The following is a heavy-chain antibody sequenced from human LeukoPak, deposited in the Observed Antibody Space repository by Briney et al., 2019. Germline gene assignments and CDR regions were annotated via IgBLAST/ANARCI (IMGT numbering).Heavy chain of an antibody. CDR2: IWNDGSNK. Sequence: PGRSLRLSCVASGFMFSVYGMHWVRQAPGKGLEWEAVIWNDGSNKYYADSVKGRFTISRDNSKNTLYLQMNSLRAEDTAVYSCARVEGGWDSSGYYFEYFQHWGQGTLVTVSS. V-gene: IGHV3-33*01. J-gene: IGHJ1*01. D-gene: IGHD3-22*01. CDR3: ARVEGGWDSSGYYFEYFQH. CDR1: GFMFSVYG.